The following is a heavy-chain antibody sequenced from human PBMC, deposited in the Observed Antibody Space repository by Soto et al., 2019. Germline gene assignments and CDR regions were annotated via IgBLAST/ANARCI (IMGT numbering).Heavy chain of an antibody. V-gene: IGHV4-59*01. J-gene: IGHJ4*02. CDR1: GGSISSYY. CDR2: IYYSGST. D-gene: IGHD6-13*01. CDR3: ARASIAAAGMGVFDY. Sequence: PSETLSLTCTVSGGSISSYYWSWIRQPPGKGLEWIGYIYYSGSTNYNPSLKSRVTISVDTSKNQFSLKLSSVTAADTAVYYCARASIAAAGMGVFDYWGQGTLVTVSS.